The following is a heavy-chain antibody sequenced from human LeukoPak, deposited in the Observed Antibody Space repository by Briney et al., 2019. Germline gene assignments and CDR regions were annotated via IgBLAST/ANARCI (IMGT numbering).Heavy chain of an antibody. D-gene: IGHD2-2*01. V-gene: IGHV3-9*01. CDR3: AKEGRPAAPFFDY. CDR2: ISWNSGSI. Sequence: GGSLRLSCAASGFTFDDYAMHWVRQAPGKGLEWVSGISWNSGSIGYADSVTGRFTISRDNAKNSLYLQMNSLRAEDTALYYCAKEGRPAAPFFDYWGQGTLVTVSS. CDR1: GFTFDDYA. J-gene: IGHJ4*02.